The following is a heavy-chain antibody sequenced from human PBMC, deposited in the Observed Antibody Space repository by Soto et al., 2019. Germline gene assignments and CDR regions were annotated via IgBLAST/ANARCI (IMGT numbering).Heavy chain of an antibody. CDR1: GFTFSSYS. Sequence: GGALRRSCAAPGFTFSSYSIKWVRQAPGKGLEWVSYISGSSTIYYADSVKGRFTISRDNAKNSLYLQMNSLRDEDTAVYYCARVGLGLFGMDVWGQGTTVTVS. D-gene: IGHD3-16*01. CDR3: ARVGLGLFGMDV. CDR2: ISGSSTI. V-gene: IGHV3-48*02. J-gene: IGHJ6*02.